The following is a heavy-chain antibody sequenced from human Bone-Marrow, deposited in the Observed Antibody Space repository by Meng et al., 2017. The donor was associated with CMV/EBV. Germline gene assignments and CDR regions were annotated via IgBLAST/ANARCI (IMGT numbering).Heavy chain of an antibody. D-gene: IGHD2-8*01. CDR3: AKDKWGAGLMVYGPFDY. J-gene: IGHJ4*02. CDR2: ISYDGGNK. CDR1: GFTFSSYA. Sequence: GESLKISCAASGFTFSSYAMHWVRQAPGKGLEWVAVISYDGGNKYYADSVKGRFTISRDNSKNTLYLQMNSLRAEDTAVYYCAKDKWGAGLMVYGPFDYWGQGTLVTVSS. V-gene: IGHV3-30-3*01.